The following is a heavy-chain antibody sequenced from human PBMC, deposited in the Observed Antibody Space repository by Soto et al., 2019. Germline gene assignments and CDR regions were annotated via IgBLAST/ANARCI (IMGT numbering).Heavy chain of an antibody. CDR2: ISNDGGNE. Sequence: QVQLVESGGGVVQPGRSLRLSCAASGFTLGDFVMHWVHQAPGKGLEWVALISNDGGNEHYGDSVKGRFTISRDNPKHMLYLQLTGLRVEDTAVYYCARAMPGMDVWGQGTTVTVSS. CDR3: ARAMPGMDV. D-gene: IGHD2-2*01. J-gene: IGHJ6*02. CDR1: GFTLGDFV. V-gene: IGHV3-30-3*01.